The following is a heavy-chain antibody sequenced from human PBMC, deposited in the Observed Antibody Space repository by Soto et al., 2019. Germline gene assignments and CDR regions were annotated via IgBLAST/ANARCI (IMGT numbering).Heavy chain of an antibody. CDR1: GYTFTSYG. D-gene: IGHD6-6*01. CDR2: ISAYNGNT. V-gene: IGHV1-18*01. Sequence: ASVKVSCKASGYTFTSYGISWVRQAPGQGLEWMGWISAYNGNTNYAQKLQGRVTMTTDTSTSTAYMELRSLRSDDTAVYYCARDYRVADRRNNYYYGMDVWGQGTTVTVSS. CDR3: ARDYRVADRRNNYYYGMDV. J-gene: IGHJ6*02.